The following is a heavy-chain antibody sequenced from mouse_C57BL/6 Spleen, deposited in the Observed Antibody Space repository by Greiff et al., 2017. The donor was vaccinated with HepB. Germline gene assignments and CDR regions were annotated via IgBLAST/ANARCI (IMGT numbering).Heavy chain of an antibody. J-gene: IGHJ2*01. Sequence: DVKLVESGGGLVKPRGSLKLSCAASGFTFSSYAMSWVRQTPEKRLEWVATISDGGSYTYYPDNVKGRFTISRDNAKNNLYLQMSHLKSEDTAMYYCARDPDYGSSFYFDYWGQGTTLTVSS. CDR2: ISDGGSYT. D-gene: IGHD1-1*01. CDR3: ARDPDYGSSFYFDY. CDR1: GFTFSSYA. V-gene: IGHV5-4*01.